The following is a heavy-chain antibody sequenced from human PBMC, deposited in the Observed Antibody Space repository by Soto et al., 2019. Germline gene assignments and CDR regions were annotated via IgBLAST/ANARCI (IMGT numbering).Heavy chain of an antibody. Sequence: QVQLVESGGGVVQPGRSLRLSCAASGFTFSSYAMHWVRQAPGKGLEWVAVISYDGSNKYYADSVKGRFTISRDNSKNTLYLQMNSLRAEDTAVYYCAREPLGYYYYGMDVWGQGTTVTVSS. J-gene: IGHJ6*02. CDR1: GFTFSSYA. CDR2: ISYDGSNK. D-gene: IGHD3-16*01. V-gene: IGHV3-30-3*01. CDR3: AREPLGYYYYGMDV.